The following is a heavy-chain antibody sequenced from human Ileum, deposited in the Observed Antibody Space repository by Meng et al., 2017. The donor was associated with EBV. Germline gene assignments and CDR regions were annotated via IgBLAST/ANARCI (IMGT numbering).Heavy chain of an antibody. CDR1: GDSMTNNNW. V-gene: IGHV4-4*02. CDR3: ARTGVGLAFDY. CDR2: IYHSGST. Sequence: VHLRESGPGLVKSSGTLSRTCGVSGDSMTNNNWWTWGRQPPGKGLEWIGEIYHSGSTNYNPSLQSRATISVDMSKKQFSLKLRSVTAADTAVYYCARTGVGLAFDYWGLGTLVTVSS. J-gene: IGHJ4*02. D-gene: IGHD2-8*01.